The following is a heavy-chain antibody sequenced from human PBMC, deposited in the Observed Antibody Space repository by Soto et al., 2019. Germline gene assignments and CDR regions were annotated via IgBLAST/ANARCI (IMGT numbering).Heavy chain of an antibody. D-gene: IGHD2-2*02. Sequence: GGPLRLSCAASGFTLSSYSMNWVSQAPGKGLEWVSYISSSSSTIYYADSVKGRFTISRDNAKNSLYLQMNSLRAEDTAVYYCARDDSSIVVVPAAIPDAFDIWGQGTMVTVSS. V-gene: IGHV3-48*01. CDR3: ARDDSSIVVVPAAIPDAFDI. CDR1: GFTLSSYS. CDR2: ISSSSSTI. J-gene: IGHJ3*02.